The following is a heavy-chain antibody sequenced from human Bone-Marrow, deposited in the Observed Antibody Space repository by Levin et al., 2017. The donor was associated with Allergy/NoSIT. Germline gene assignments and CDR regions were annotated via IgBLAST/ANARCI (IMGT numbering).Heavy chain of an antibody. CDR2: ISSSGEFT. CDR3: ARESLRDGIAWCNY. V-gene: IGHV3-21*01. CDR1: GFTFSLYT. Sequence: PGGSLRLSCLGSGFTFSLYTMTWVRQAPGKGLEWVSSISSSGEFTFYADSLKGRFNISRDNTKNSLYLQINSLSAEDTAVYYCARESLRDGIAWCNYWGQGALVTVSS. D-gene: IGHD5-24*01. J-gene: IGHJ4*02.